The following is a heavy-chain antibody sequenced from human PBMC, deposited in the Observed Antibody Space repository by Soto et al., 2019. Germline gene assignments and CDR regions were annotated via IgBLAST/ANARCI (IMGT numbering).Heavy chain of an antibody. D-gene: IGHD6-19*01. V-gene: IGHV5-51*01. Sequence: PXESLNISCKGSGYTVTSYWIAWVRQMPGKGLEWMAIIYPGDSDTRYSPSFQGHVTISADKSISTAYLQWSSLKASDTAIYYCARPDSNGWYDYWGQGNLVTVSS. CDR2: IYPGDSDT. CDR1: GYTVTSYW. CDR3: ARPDSNGWYDY. J-gene: IGHJ4*02.